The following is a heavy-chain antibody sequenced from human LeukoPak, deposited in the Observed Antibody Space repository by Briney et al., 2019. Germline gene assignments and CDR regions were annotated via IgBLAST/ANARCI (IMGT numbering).Heavy chain of an antibody. V-gene: IGHV3-23*01. CDR3: AKGGRRAMVTVISYGMDV. Sequence: GGSLRLSCAASGFTFDDYTMHWVRQAPGKGLEWVSAISGSGGSTYYADSVKGRFTISRDNSKNTLYLQMSSLRAEDTAVYYCAKGGRRAMVTVISYGMDVWGQGTTVTVSS. D-gene: IGHD5-18*01. J-gene: IGHJ6*02. CDR2: ISGSGGST. CDR1: GFTFDDYT.